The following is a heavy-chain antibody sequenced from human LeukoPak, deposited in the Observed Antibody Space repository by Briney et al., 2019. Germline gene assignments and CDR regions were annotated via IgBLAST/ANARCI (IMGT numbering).Heavy chain of an antibody. D-gene: IGHD1-26*01. Sequence: APSVKVSCKASGYTFTGYYMHWVRQAPGQGLEWMGWINPNSGGTNYAQKFQGWVTMTRDTSISTAYMELSRLRSDDTAVYYCAREWELALDYWGQGTLVTVSS. CDR2: INPNSGGT. V-gene: IGHV1-2*04. CDR3: AREWELALDY. CDR1: GYTFTGYY. J-gene: IGHJ4*02.